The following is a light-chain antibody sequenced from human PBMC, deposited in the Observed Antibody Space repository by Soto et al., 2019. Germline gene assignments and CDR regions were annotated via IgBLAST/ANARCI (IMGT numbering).Light chain of an antibody. Sequence: QSVLTQPPSVSGAPGQRVTLSCTGSSSNIGAYYGVHWYQHLPGTAPKLLIYDNSNRPSGVPDRFSGSKSSTSASLAITGLQAEDEADYYCQSYDSSLSAYVFGTGTKLTVL. V-gene: IGLV1-40*01. CDR2: DNS. CDR3: QSYDSSLSAYV. CDR1: SSNIGAYYG. J-gene: IGLJ1*01.